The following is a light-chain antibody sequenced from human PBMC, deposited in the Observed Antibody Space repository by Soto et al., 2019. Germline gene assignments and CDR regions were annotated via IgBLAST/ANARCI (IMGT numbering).Light chain of an antibody. CDR3: QQYNNWPWT. J-gene: IGKJ1*01. CDR2: GAA. V-gene: IGKV3-15*01. CDR1: QSVTIK. Sequence: EIVMTQSPATLSVSPGERATLSCRASQSVTIKLAWYQQKPGQPPRLLIYGAATRAAGIPARFSGSGSGTEFTLSISSLHFKDFAIYYCQQYNNWPWTFGQGTKVDIK.